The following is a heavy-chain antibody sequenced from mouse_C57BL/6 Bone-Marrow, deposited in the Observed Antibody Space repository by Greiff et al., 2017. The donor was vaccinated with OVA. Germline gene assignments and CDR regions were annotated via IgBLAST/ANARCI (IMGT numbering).Heavy chain of an antibody. J-gene: IGHJ1*03. Sequence: QVTLKESGPGILQPSQTLSLTCSSSGFSLSTFGMGVGWIRPPPGKGLVWLAHIWWDDDKYYNPALKSRLITSKDTSKTQVFLKIANVDTADTAAYYCALTGTRYWYFDVGGRGTTVTVSS. CDR1: GFSLSTFGMG. D-gene: IGHD4-1*01. CDR2: IWWDDDK. CDR3: ALTGTRYWYFDV. V-gene: IGHV8-8*01.